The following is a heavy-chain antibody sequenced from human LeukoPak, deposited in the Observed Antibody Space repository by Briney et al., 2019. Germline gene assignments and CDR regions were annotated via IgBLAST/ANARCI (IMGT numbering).Heavy chain of an antibody. CDR2: INPNSGGT. J-gene: IGHJ4*02. CDR1: GYTFTSYD. V-gene: IGHV1-2*02. CDR3: ARGQPKYYYDSSGYYVDDY. D-gene: IGHD3-22*01. Sequence: GASVKVSCKASGYTFTSYDINWVRQAPGQGLEWMGWINPNSGGTNYAQKFQGRVTMTRDTSISTAYMELSRLRSDDTAVYYCARGQPKYYYDSSGYYVDDYWGQGTLVTVSS.